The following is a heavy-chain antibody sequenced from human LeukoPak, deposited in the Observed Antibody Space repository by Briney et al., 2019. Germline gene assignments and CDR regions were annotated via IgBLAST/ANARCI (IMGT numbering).Heavy chain of an antibody. J-gene: IGHJ4*02. CDR3: ARVVDHDYGDYYLDY. CDR2: IYSGGST. D-gene: IGHD4-17*01. Sequence: GGSLRLSCAASGLTVSSNYMSWVRQAPGKGLEWVSVIYSGGSTYYADSVKGRLTISRDNSKNTLYLQMNSLRAEDTAVYYCARVVDHDYGDYYLDYWGQGTLVTVSS. V-gene: IGHV3-53*01. CDR1: GLTVSSNY.